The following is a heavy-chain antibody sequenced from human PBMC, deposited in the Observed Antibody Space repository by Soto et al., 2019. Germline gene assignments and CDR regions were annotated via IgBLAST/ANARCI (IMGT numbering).Heavy chain of an antibody. J-gene: IGHJ4*02. Sequence: GESLGLSYAASGLTCGSVAMRCVRQAPGKGLDWVSAISGSSGSTYSADSVKGRFTISRDNSKNTLYLQMNSLRAGDTAVYYCAKYFHGSRWPFDHRGQRTAVTVSS. CDR1: GLTCGSVA. V-gene: IGHV3-23*01. CDR2: ISGSSGST. D-gene: IGHD6-13*01. CDR3: AKYFHGSRWPFDH.